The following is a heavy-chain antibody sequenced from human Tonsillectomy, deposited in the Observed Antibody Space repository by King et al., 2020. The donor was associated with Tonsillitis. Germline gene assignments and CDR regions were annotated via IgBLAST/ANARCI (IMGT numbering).Heavy chain of an antibody. D-gene: IGHD3-3*02. CDR2: LNPSSGGR. J-gene: IGHJ4*02. CDR1: GYTFTDYY. Sequence: VQLVQSGAEVKKPGASVKVSCKASGYTFTDYYIHWVRQAPGQGFECMGWLNPSSGGRNYAQKFQDRVTMTRDTSITTAYMELRSLRSDDTAVYYCTRQLPHLRKGIFPDYWGQGTLVTVSS. CDR3: TRQLPHLRKGIFPDY. V-gene: IGHV1-2*02.